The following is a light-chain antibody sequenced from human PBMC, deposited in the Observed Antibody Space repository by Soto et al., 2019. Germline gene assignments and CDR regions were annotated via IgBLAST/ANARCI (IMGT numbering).Light chain of an antibody. CDR3: SAWDASLTAEL. J-gene: IGLJ2*01. CDR2: SND. Sequence: QSVLSQPPSASGTPGQRVTISCSGRSSNIGSNIVNWYQQLPGTAPKLLIYSNDQRPSGVPDRFSGSKSGTSASLAISGLQSEDEADYYCSAWDASLTAELFGGGTKLTVL. CDR1: SSNIGSNI. V-gene: IGLV1-44*01.